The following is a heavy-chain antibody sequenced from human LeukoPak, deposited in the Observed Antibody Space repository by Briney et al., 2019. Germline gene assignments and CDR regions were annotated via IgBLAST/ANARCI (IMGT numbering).Heavy chain of an antibody. D-gene: IGHD2-15*01. CDR1: GFTFSSYA. CDR3: ARDIGYDAFDI. CDR2: ISSSGSTI. V-gene: IGHV3-48*04. J-gene: IGHJ3*02. Sequence: PGGSLRLSCAASGFTFSSYAMSWVRQAPGKGLEWVSYISSSGSTIYYADSVKGRFTISRDNAKNSLYLQMNSLRAEDTAVYYCARDIGYDAFDIWGQGTMVTVSS.